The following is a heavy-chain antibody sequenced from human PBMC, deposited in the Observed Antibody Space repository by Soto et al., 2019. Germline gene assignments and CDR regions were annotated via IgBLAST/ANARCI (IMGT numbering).Heavy chain of an antibody. J-gene: IGHJ4*02. CDR1: GFTFSSYS. Sequence: GGSLRLSCAASGFTFSSYSMNWVRQAPGKGLEWVSYISSSSSTIYYADSVKGRFTISRDNAKNSLYLQMNSLRDEDPAVYYCARYLTIEYSSSYYFDYWGQGTLVTVSS. D-gene: IGHD6-6*01. CDR3: ARYLTIEYSSSYYFDY. CDR2: ISSSSSTI. V-gene: IGHV3-48*02.